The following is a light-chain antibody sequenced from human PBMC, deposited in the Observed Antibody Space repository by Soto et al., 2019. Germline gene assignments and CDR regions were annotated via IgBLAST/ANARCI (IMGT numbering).Light chain of an antibody. Sequence: ALTQPASVSGSPGQSITISCTGTSSDVGGYNYVSWYQHHPGKAPKLMIYDVSNRPSGVSNRFTGSKSGNTASLTISGLQPEDEADYYCSSYTTSNTRQIVFGTGTKVTVL. J-gene: IGLJ1*01. CDR2: DVS. CDR3: SSYTTSNTRQIV. CDR1: SSDVGGYNY. V-gene: IGLV2-14*03.